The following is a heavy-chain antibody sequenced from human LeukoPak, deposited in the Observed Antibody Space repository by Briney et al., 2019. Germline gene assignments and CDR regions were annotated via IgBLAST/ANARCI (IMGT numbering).Heavy chain of an antibody. V-gene: IGHV3-23*01. CDR3: AKDRTSGGSSPRFDP. CDR2: IIASGDSA. CDR1: GFSFSTVP. J-gene: IGHJ5*02. Sequence: GGSLRLSCEASGFSFSTVPMSWVRQVPGKGLECVSYIIASGDSAYYADSVRGRFTISRDNSKNTLYLQMNSLRAEDTAVYYCAKDRTSGGSSPRFDPWGQGTLVTVSS. D-gene: IGHD3-10*01.